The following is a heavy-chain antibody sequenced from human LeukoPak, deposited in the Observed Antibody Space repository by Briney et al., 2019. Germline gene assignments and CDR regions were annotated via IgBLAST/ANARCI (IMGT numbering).Heavy chain of an antibody. V-gene: IGHV3-23*01. Sequence: GGSLRLSCAASGFTFRNYAMTWVPQAPGKGVEWVSAISGGGGSTYYADSVRGRFTISRDSSMNTLYLQMNSLTAGDTAVYYCAKAVGATRGYYYSGMDVWGQGTTVTVSS. D-gene: IGHD1-26*01. CDR3: AKAVGATRGYYYSGMDV. CDR1: GFTFRNYA. J-gene: IGHJ6*02. CDR2: ISGGGGST.